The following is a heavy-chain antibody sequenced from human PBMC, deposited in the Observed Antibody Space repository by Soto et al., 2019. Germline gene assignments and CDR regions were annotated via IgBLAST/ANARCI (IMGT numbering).Heavy chain of an antibody. D-gene: IGHD3-9*01. Sequence: ALRLSCAASGFTFSIYAISWVRQAPGKGLEWVSAISGSGGSTYYADSVKGRFTISRGNSKNTLYLQMHSLRAEDTAVYYCATDPNDILTGHIKHRCMDVCCKGPTLT. CDR2: ISGSGGST. CDR1: GFTFSIYA. V-gene: IGHV3-23*01. CDR3: ATDPNDILTGHIKHRCMDV. J-gene: IGHJ6*04.